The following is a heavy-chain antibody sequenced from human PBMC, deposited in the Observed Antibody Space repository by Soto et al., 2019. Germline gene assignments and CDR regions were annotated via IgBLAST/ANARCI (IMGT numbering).Heavy chain of an antibody. CDR2: ISGSGGAT. Sequence: GGSLRLSCEASGFTFSTYAMSWVRQAPGKGLDWVSGISGSGGATYYADSVKGRFTISRDNSKNTLFLQMNSLGAGDTAVYYCAKDRLPSPSHSYYLFDSWGQGTLVTVSS. CDR3: AKDRLPSPSHSYYLFDS. J-gene: IGHJ4*02. V-gene: IGHV3-23*01. D-gene: IGHD5-12*01. CDR1: GFTFSTYA.